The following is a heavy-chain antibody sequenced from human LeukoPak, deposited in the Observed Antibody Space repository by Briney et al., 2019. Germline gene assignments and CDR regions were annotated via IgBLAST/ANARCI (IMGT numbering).Heavy chain of an antibody. CDR2: IYYSGST. Sequence: SETLSLTCTVSGGSISSSSYYWGWIRQPPGKGLEWIGSIYYSGSTYYNPSLKSRVTISVDTSKNQFSLKLSSVTAADTAVYYCARWGKLTLYSSSSRGGDYWGQGTLVTVSS. D-gene: IGHD6-6*01. J-gene: IGHJ4*02. V-gene: IGHV4-39*01. CDR3: ARWGKLTLYSSSSRGGDY. CDR1: GGSISSSSYY.